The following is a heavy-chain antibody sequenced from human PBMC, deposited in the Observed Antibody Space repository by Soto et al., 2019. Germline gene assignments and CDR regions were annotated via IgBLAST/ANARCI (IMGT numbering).Heavy chain of an antibody. D-gene: IGHD3-3*01. V-gene: IGHV4-39*01. J-gene: IGHJ6*03. CDR2: IYYSGST. CDR1: GGSISSSSYY. CDR3: ARYDYDFWSGYYGPQTYYYYMDV. Sequence: SETLSLTCTVSGGSISSSSYYWGWIRQPPGKGLEWIGSIYYSGSTYYNPSLKSRVTISVDTSKNQFSLKLSSVTAADTAVYYCARYDYDFWSGYYGPQTYYYYMDVWGKGTTVTVSS.